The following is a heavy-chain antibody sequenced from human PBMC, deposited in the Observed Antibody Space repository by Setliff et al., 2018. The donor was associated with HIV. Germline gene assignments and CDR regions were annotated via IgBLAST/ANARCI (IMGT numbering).Heavy chain of an antibody. CDR2: INPNSGGT. CDR3: AREESTEDYGSGSYGPTFPPPLIY. V-gene: IGHV1-2*02. CDR1: GYTFTGYY. D-gene: IGHD3-10*01. Sequence: ASVKVSCKASGYTFTGYYMHWVRQAPGQGLEWMGWINPNSGGTNYAQKFQGRVTMTRDTSISTAYMELSRLRSDDTAVYYCAREESTEDYGSGSYGPTFPPPLIYWGQGTLVTVSS. J-gene: IGHJ4*02.